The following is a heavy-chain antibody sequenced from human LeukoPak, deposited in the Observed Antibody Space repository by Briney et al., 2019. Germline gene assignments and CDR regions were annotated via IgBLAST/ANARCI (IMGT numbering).Heavy chain of an antibody. CDR3: ARVVYDSSGYLPLNWFDP. V-gene: IGHV1-8*01. D-gene: IGHD3-22*01. CDR1: GYTFTSYD. J-gene: IGHJ5*02. CDR2: MSPNSGNT. Sequence: ASVKVSCKASGYTFTSYDINWVRQATGQGLEWMGWMSPNSGNTGYAQKFQGRVTMTRNTSISTAYMELSSLRSEDTAVYYCARVVYDSSGYLPLNWFDPWGQGTLVTVSS.